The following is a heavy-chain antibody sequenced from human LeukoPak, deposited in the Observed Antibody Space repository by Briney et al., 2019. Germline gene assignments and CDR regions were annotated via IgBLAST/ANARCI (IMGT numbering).Heavy chain of an antibody. CDR1: GYSFTDYY. V-gene: IGHV1-2*02. CDR3: ARATGGYYDYFDY. Sequence: ASVTVSCKASGYSFTDYYIHWVRLAPGRGLEWMGSINTNNGGTNYAQKFQGRVTMTRDTSISTAYMELSRLTSDDTAVYYCARATGGYYDYFDYWGQGTLVTVSS. J-gene: IGHJ4*02. CDR2: INTNNGGT. D-gene: IGHD3-22*01.